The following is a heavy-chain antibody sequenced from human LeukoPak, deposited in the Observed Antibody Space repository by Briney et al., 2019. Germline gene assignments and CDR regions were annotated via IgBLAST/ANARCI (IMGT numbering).Heavy chain of an antibody. CDR1: GYTFTGYY. CDR3: GSGFSSSYSYDRSGSYFDY. V-gene: IGHV1-2*02. J-gene: IGHJ4*02. D-gene: IGHD3-22*01. Sequence: ASVKVSCKASGYTFTGYYMHWVRQAPGQGLEWMGWINPNSGGTNYARKFQGRVTMTRDTSISTAYMELSRLRSDDTAVYYCGSGFSSSYSYDRSGSYFDYWGQGTLVTVSS. CDR2: INPNSGGT.